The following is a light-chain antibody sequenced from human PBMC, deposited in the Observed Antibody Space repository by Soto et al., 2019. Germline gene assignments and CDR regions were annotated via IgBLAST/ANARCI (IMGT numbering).Light chain of an antibody. J-gene: IGLJ2*01. CDR2: EVS. CDR1: SSDVGAYNY. V-gene: IGLV2-14*01. Sequence: QSVLTQPASVSGSPGQSITISCTGTSSDVGAYNYVSWYQQHPGKAPKLMIFEVSDRPSGVSNRFSGSMFGNTASLTISGLQPEDGAEYSAISYTRTNTLLFRGGPQLTLL. CDR3: ISYTRTNTLL.